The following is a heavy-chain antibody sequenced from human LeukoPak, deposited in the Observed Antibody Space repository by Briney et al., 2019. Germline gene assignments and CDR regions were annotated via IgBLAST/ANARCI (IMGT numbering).Heavy chain of an antibody. CDR1: GFNFKDYY. Sequence: GGSLRLSCAASGFNFKDYYMTWIRQTPGKGLDWVSYISTSGSIFYADSVKGRFTISRDNAENSLYLQMNSLRAEDTAVYYCARPSINDYGDFGYWGQGTLVTVSP. V-gene: IGHV3-11*04. D-gene: IGHD4-17*01. CDR3: ARPSINDYGDFGY. J-gene: IGHJ4*02. CDR2: ISTSGSI.